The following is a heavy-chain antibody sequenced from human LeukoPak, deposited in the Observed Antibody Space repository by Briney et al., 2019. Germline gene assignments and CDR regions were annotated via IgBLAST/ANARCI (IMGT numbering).Heavy chain of an antibody. CDR3: AREDYGDYGRFVDY. CDR1: GGSISSGGYS. CDR2: IYYSGST. J-gene: IGHJ4*02. V-gene: IGHV4-30-4*01. D-gene: IGHD4-17*01. Sequence: SETLSLTCAVSGGSISSGGYSWSWIRQPPGKGLEWIGYIYYSGSTYYNPSLKSRVTISVDTSKNQFPLKLSSVTAADTAVYYCAREDYGDYGRFVDYWGQGTLVTVSS.